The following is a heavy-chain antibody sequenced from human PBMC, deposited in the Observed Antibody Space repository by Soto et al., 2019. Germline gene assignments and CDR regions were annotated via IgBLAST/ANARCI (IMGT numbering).Heavy chain of an antibody. CDR2: ISGSGGST. V-gene: IGHV3-23*01. J-gene: IGHJ6*03. CDR3: AKEAIGGYCSSTSGYAFWDYYYYYYMDV. Sequence: EVQLLESGGGLVQPGGSLRLSCAASGFTFSSYAMSWVRQAPGKGLEWVSAISGSGGSTYYADSVKGRFTISRDKAKNTLYLQMNSLRAEDTAVYYCAKEAIGGYCSSTSGYAFWDYYYYYYMDVWGKGTTVTVSS. D-gene: IGHD2-2*01. CDR1: GFTFSSYA.